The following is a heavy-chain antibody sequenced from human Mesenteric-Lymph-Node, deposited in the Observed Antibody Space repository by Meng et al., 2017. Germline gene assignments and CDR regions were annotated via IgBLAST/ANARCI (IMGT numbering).Heavy chain of an antibody. V-gene: IGHV4-28*01. CDR1: GDSISSSNW. J-gene: IGHJ4*02. CDR2: IYYSGST. CDR3: ARSPYSGSALPFFDY. D-gene: IGHD1-26*01. Sequence: GDLRGPGPGLVKPRGAPSLPFTVSGDSISSSNWWGWIRQPPGKGLEWIGYIYYSGSTYYNPSPKSRVSISGDTSNKQFSLKLTSVTAADTAVYYCARSPYSGSALPFFDYWGQGSLVTVSS.